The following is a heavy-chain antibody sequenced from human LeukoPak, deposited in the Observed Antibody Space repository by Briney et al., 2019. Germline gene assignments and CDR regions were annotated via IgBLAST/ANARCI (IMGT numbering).Heavy chain of an antibody. J-gene: IGHJ4*02. CDR2: IYTSGST. Sequence: NPSETLSLTCTVSGGSISSGSYYWSWIRQPAGKGLEWIGRIYTSGSTNYNPSLKSRVTISVDTSKNQFSLKLSSVTAADTAVYYCAGGRDYDILTGYYWGQGTLVTVSS. D-gene: IGHD3-9*01. V-gene: IGHV4-61*02. CDR1: GGSISSGSYY. CDR3: AGGRDYDILTGYY.